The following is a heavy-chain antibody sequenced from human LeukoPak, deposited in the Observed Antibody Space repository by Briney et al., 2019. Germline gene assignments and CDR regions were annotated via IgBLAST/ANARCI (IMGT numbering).Heavy chain of an antibody. CDR1: GGTFSSYA. J-gene: IGHJ6*02. D-gene: IGHD3-10*01. CDR2: IIPIFGTA. Sequence: SVKVSCKASGGTFSSYAISWVRQAPGQGLEWMGGIIPIFGTANYAQKFQGRVTITADESTSTAYMELSSLRSEDTAVYYCARSSTMVRGVIGMDVWGQGTTVTVSS. CDR3: ARSSTMVRGVIGMDV. V-gene: IGHV1-69*13.